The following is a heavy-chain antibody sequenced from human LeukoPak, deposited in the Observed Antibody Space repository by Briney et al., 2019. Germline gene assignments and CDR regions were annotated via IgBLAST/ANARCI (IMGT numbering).Heavy chain of an antibody. J-gene: IGHJ6*03. Sequence: ASVKVSCKASGYTFTGYYMHWVRQAPGQGLEWMGWINPNSGGTNYAQKFQGRVTMTRDTSISTAYMELSRLRSDDTAVYYCARDQYSGSYYTYYYYYMGVWGKGTTVTVSS. CDR1: GYTFTGYY. V-gene: IGHV1-2*02. CDR2: INPNSGGT. CDR3: ARDQYSGSYYTYYYYYMGV. D-gene: IGHD1-26*01.